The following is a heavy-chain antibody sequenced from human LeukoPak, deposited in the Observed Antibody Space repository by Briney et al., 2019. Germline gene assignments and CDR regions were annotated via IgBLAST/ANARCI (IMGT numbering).Heavy chain of an antibody. D-gene: IGHD6-13*01. CDR3: VKDAYSSSWYGLLDY. CDR2: ISSNGGST. J-gene: IGHJ4*02. Sequence: GGSLRLSCSASGFPFSSYAMHWVRQAPGKGLEYVSAISSNGGSTYYADSVKGRFTISRDNSKNTLYLQMSSLRAEDTAVYYCVKDAYSSSWYGLLDYWGQGTLVTVSS. V-gene: IGHV3-64D*06. CDR1: GFPFSSYA.